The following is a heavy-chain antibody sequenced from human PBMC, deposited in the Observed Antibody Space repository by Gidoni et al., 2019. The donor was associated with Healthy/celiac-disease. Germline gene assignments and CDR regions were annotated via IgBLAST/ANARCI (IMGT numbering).Heavy chain of an antibody. J-gene: IGHJ3*02. CDR2: IYTSGST. D-gene: IGHD3-22*01. V-gene: IGHV4-61*02. CDR3: ARDWSYYYGSTGYSDAFDI. Sequence: QVQLQESGPGLVKPSQTLSLTCTVSGGSISSGSYYWSWIRQPAGKGLEWIGRIYTSGSTNYNPSLKSRVTISVDTSKNQFSLKLSSVTAADTAVYYCARDWSYYYGSTGYSDAFDIWGQGTMVTVSS. CDR1: GGSISSGSYY.